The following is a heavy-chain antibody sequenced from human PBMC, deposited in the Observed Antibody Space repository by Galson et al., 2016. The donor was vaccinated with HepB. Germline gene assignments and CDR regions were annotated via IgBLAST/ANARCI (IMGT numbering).Heavy chain of an antibody. V-gene: IGHV1-3*01. CDR1: GYTFTNHA. Sequence: SVKVSCKASGYTFTNHAMHWVRQAPGQTLEWMGWVNVVTGNTKYSPQFQDRITITRDTSATTAHMELNSLRSEDAAVYYCARNGAVWFGELLYDYWGQGTLVTVSS. D-gene: IGHD3-10*01. J-gene: IGHJ4*02. CDR2: VNVVTGNT. CDR3: ARNGAVWFGELLYDY.